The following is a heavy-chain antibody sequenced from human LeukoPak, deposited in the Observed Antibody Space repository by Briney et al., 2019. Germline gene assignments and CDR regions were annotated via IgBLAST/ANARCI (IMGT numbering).Heavy chain of an antibody. CDR3: AKGRIAVAPLLGY. J-gene: IGHJ4*02. CDR2: ISYDGSNK. Sequence: PGRSLRLSCAASGFTFSSYGMHWVRQAPGKGLEWVAVISYDGSNKYYADSVKGRFTISRDNSKNTLYLQMDSLRAEDTAVYYCAKGRIAVAPLLGYWGQGTLVTVSS. D-gene: IGHD6-19*01. CDR1: GFTFSSYG. V-gene: IGHV3-30*18.